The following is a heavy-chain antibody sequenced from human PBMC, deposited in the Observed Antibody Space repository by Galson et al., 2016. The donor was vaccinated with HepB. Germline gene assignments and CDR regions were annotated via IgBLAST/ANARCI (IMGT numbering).Heavy chain of an antibody. CDR2: LNQDVSEK. CDR3: ARFGCTTCYNFYYYGMDV. V-gene: IGHV3-7*01. Sequence: SLRLSCAASGFTFSNFWMSWVRQAPGKGLEWVANLNQDVSEKFYMDSVRGRFTISRDNAKNSLYMQMNSLSAEDTAVDYCARFGCTTCYNFYYYGMDVWGQGTTVTVSS. CDR1: GFTFSNFW. J-gene: IGHJ6*02. D-gene: IGHD2-2*01.